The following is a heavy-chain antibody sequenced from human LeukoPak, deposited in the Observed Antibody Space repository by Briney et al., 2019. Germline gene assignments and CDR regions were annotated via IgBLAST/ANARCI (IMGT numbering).Heavy chain of an antibody. CDR2: ISAYNGNT. V-gene: IGHV1-18*01. D-gene: IGHD3-10*01. J-gene: IGHJ5*02. CDR3: ARDKWLLWFGELLKFDP. Sequence: ASVKVSCKASGYTFTSYGISWVRQAPGQGLEWTGWISAYNGNTNYAQKLQGRVTMTTDTSTSTAYMELRSLRSDDTAVYYCARDKWLLWFGELLKFDPWGQGTLVTVSS. CDR1: GYTFTSYG.